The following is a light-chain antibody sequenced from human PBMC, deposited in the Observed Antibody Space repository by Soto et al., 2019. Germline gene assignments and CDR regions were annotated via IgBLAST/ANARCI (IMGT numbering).Light chain of an antibody. J-gene: IGKJ4*01. CDR1: QSITTW. V-gene: IGKV1-5*03. Sequence: DIQMTQSPSTLSASVGERLTITCRASQSITTWLAWYQQKPGKAPKLLIYKASSLEGGVPSRFSGSGSGTEFNITLSSLQPDDFATYYCQQYNTYPLTFGGGTTVEIK. CDR3: QQYNTYPLT. CDR2: KAS.